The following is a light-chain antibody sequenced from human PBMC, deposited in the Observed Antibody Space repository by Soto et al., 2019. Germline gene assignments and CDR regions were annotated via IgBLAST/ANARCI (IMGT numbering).Light chain of an antibody. CDR2: AAS. J-gene: IGKJ1*01. V-gene: IGKV3-20*01. CDR1: QSVSSNY. Sequence: EIVLTQSPGTLSLSPGERATLSCRASQSVSSNYLAWYRHRPGQAPRLLIYAASRRATGIPDRCSGSGSGTEFTLTISRLEPEDFAVFYCQQYATSPWTFGQGTKVEMK. CDR3: QQYATSPWT.